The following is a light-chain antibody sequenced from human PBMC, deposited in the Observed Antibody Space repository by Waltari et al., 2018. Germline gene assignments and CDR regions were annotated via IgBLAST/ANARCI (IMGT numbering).Light chain of an antibody. CDR3: SSYTSSSTWV. Sequence: QSALTQPASVSGSPGQSITISCTGTSSDVGGYNYVSWYQHHPGKAPKLMIYDVSNRPSGLSNRFSGSKSGHTASLTISGLQAEDEADYYCSSYTSSSTWVFGGGTKLTVL. CDR1: SSDVGGYNY. V-gene: IGLV2-14*03. CDR2: DVS. J-gene: IGLJ3*02.